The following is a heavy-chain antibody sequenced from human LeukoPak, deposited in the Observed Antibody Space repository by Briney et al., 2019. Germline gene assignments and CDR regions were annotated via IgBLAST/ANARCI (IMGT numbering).Heavy chain of an antibody. CDR1: GGSISGYY. CDR3: ARLHSSRAEEFDP. CDR2: IYYTGIT. V-gene: IGHV4-59*01. J-gene: IGHJ5*02. Sequence: SEALSLTCTVSGGSISGYYWSWIRQSPGKGLEWIGYIYYTGITAYNPSLGSRVTISVDRSNNQFSLRLTSVTAADTAVYYCARLHSSRAEEFDPWGQGTLVTVSS.